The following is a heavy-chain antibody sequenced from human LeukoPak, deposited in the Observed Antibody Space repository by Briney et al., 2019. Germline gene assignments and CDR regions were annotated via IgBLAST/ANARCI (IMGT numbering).Heavy chain of an antibody. CDR1: GLTFSSSW. V-gene: IGHV3-7*01. D-gene: IGHD4-11*01. CDR3: ARGGRLPPEC. J-gene: IGHJ4*02. CDR2: INPDGNKK. Sequence: GGSLRLSCAVSGLTFSSSWMDWVRQAPGKGLEWVASINPDGNKKYSADSVRGRFTIPRDNAKNSLYLQMNSLRAEDTAVYYCARGGRLPPECWGQGTLVTVSS.